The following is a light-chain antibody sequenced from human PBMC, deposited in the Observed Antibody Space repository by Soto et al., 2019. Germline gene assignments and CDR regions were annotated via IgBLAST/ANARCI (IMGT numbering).Light chain of an antibody. Sequence: DGFIAQSPLSLPFTLLERASISCRSNRSFVHSDGIAYFSWFQQRPGQSPRRLIYKVSNRDSGVPDRFSGSGSGTDFTLKISRVEAEDVGVYYCMQGTHWPPITFGQGTRLEIK. V-gene: IGKV2-30*02. CDR1: RSFVHSDGIAY. CDR2: KVS. J-gene: IGKJ5*01. CDR3: MQGTHWPPIT.